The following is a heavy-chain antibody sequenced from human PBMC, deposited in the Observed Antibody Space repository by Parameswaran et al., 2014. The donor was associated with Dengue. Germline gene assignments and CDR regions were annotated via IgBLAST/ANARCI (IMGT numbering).Heavy chain of an antibody. J-gene: IGHJ6*02. Sequence: KWIRQSPSRGLEWLGRTYYRSKWYNDYAVSVKSRITINPDTSKNQFSLQLNSVTPEDTAVYYCARVRTLELELRDYYYYYGMDVWGQGTTVTVSS. CDR3: ARVRTLELELRDYYYYYGMDV. D-gene: IGHD1-7*01. V-gene: IGHV6-1*01. CDR2: TYYRSKWYN.